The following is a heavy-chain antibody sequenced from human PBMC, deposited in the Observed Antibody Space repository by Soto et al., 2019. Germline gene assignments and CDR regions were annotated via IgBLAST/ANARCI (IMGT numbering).Heavy chain of an antibody. CDR2: ISNNGGTI. Sequence: QVQLVESGGGLVKPGGSLRLSCAASGFSFSDYYMSWIRQAPGQGLEWLSYISNNGGTIHYADSVKGRFTNSRDNPKNSLYLQMNSLRAEDTAVYYCARDLGDIAVTGPDYWGQGTLVTVSS. CDR3: ARDLGDIAVTGPDY. V-gene: IGHV3-11*01. D-gene: IGHD6-19*01. J-gene: IGHJ4*02. CDR1: GFSFSDYY.